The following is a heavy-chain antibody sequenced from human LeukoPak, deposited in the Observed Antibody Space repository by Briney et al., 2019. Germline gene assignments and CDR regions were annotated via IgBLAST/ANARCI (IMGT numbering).Heavy chain of an antibody. Sequence: GGSLRLSCAASGFTFDDYAMHWVRQAPGKGLEWVSGISWNSGSIGYADSVKGRFTISRDNAKNSLYLQMNSLSAEDTALYYCAKDTYSYGLDWGQGTLVTVSS. J-gene: IGHJ4*02. D-gene: IGHD5-18*01. CDR1: GFTFDDYA. CDR3: AKDTYSYGLD. V-gene: IGHV3-9*01. CDR2: ISWNSGSI.